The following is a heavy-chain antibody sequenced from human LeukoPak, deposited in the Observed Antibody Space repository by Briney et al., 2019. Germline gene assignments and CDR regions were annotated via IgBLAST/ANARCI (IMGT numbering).Heavy chain of an antibody. V-gene: IGHV3-21*01. D-gene: IGHD6-13*01. CDR3: AREDASSWDY. CDR2: ISSSGSYI. CDR1: GFTFSIYS. Sequence: GRSLRLSCAASGFTFSIYSMDWVRQAPGKGLEWVSSISSSGSYIYYADSLKGRFTISRDDAKNSLYLQMNSLRAEDTAVYYCAREDASSWDYWGQGILVTVSS. J-gene: IGHJ4*02.